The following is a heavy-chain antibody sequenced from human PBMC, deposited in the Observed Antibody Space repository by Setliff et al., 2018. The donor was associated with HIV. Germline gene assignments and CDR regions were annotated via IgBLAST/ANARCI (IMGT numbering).Heavy chain of an antibody. Sequence: SQTLSLTCAISGDSVSNYSAAWNWIRQSPSRGLEWLGRTFHRSKWYSDYAESVRSRITINPDTSKNQFSLQLNSVTPEDTAVYFCARGGDWDYNYYMDVWDKGSTVTVSS. V-gene: IGHV6-1*01. J-gene: IGHJ6*03. CDR1: GDSVSNYSAA. D-gene: IGHD3-16*01. CDR2: TFHRSKWYS. CDR3: ARGGDWDYNYYMDV.